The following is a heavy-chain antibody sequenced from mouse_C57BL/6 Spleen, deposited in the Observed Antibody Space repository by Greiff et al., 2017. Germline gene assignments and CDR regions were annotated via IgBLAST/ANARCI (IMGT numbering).Heavy chain of an antibody. CDR2: IDPSDSYT. CDR3: ARSNYYGSSYFDH. V-gene: IGHV1-50*01. Sequence: VQLVESGAELVKPGASVKLSCKASGYTFTSYWMQWVKQRPGQGLEWIGEIDPSDSYTNYNQKFKGKATLTVDTSSSPAYMQLSSLTSEDSAVYYCARSNYYGSSYFDHWGQGTTPPVSS. J-gene: IGHJ2*01. CDR1: GYTFTSYW. D-gene: IGHD1-1*01.